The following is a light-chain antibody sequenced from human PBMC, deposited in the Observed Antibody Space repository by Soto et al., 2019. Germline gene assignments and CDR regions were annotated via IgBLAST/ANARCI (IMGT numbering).Light chain of an antibody. CDR2: DVS. V-gene: IGLV2-14*01. Sequence: QSALTQPASVSGSPGQSITISCTGTSSDVGSYNYVSWYQQYPGKAPKLMIYDVSNRPSGVSYRFSGSKSGNTASLTISGLQVEEEGECYGRSYTPSSTHVVFGLATKLPV. J-gene: IGLJ2*01. CDR1: SSDVGSYNY. CDR3: RSYTPSSTHVV.